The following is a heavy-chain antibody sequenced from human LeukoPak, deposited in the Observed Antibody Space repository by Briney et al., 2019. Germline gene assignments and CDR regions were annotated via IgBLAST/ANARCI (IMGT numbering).Heavy chain of an antibody. CDR3: TSSGYYYVVDY. J-gene: IGHJ4*02. D-gene: IGHD3-22*01. CDR1: GFTFSNAW. V-gene: IGHV3-15*01. CDR2: IKSKTDGGTT. Sequence: GGSLRLSCVASGFTFSNAWMSWVRQAPGKGLEWVGRIKSKTDGGTTDYAAPVKGRFTISRDDSKNTLYLQMNSLKTEDTAVYYCTSSGYYYVVDYWGQGTLVTVSS.